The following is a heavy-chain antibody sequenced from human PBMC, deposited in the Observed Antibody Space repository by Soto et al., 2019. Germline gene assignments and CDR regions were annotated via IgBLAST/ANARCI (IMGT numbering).Heavy chain of an antibody. CDR1: GFTFSTYN. J-gene: IGHJ4*02. CDR2: ISSNSANI. CDR3: ASSGDDGDYIGY. Sequence: GGSLRLSCAASGFTFSTYNWNWVRQAPGKGLEWVSYISSNSANIQYADSVKGRFTISRDNAKNALYLQMNSLRAEDTAVYYCASSGDDGDYIGYWGQGTLVTVSS. V-gene: IGHV3-48*01. D-gene: IGHD4-17*01.